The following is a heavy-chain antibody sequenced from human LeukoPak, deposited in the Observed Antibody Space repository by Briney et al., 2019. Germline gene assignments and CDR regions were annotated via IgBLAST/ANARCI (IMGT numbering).Heavy chain of an antibody. D-gene: IGHD2-2*01. CDR2: IIPILGTA. V-gene: IGHV1-69*05. J-gene: IGHJ5*02. CDR3: ARVGLGYCSSTSCPNWFDP. CDR1: GGTFSSYA. Sequence: SMKVSCKASGGTFSSYAISWVRQAPGQGLEWMGGIIPILGTANYAQKFQGRVTITTDESTSTAYMELSSLRSEDTAVYYCARVGLGYCSSTSCPNWFDPWGQGTLVTVSS.